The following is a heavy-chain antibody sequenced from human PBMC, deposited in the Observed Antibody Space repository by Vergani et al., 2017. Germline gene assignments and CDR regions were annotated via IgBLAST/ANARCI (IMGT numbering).Heavy chain of an antibody. J-gene: IGHJ3*02. CDR1: GFTFSSYG. Sequence: QVQLVESGGGVVQPGRSLRLSCAVSGFTFSSYGIHWVRQAPGKGPEWVAVIWYDGSNKYYADSVKGRFTISRDNSKNTLYLQMNSLRPEDTAVYYCGALGLVVVPPSISDPFDIWGQGTMVTVSS. CDR3: GALGLVVVPPSISDPFDI. V-gene: IGHV3-33*01. D-gene: IGHD2-2*02. CDR2: IWYDGSNK.